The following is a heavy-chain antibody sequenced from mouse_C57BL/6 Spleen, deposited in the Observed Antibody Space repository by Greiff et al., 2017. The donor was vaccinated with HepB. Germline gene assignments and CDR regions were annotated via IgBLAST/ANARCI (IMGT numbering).Heavy chain of an antibody. J-gene: IGHJ4*01. V-gene: IGHV5-17*01. CDR1: GFTFRDYG. CDR3: ARSYDGYYDAMDY. Sequence: EVKLVESGGGLVKPGGSLKLSCAASGFTFRDYGMHWVRQAPEKGLEWVAYISSGSSTIYYADTVKGRFTISRDNAKNTLFLQMTSLRSEDTAMYYCARSYDGYYDAMDYWGQGTSVTVSS. CDR2: ISSGSSTI. D-gene: IGHD2-3*01.